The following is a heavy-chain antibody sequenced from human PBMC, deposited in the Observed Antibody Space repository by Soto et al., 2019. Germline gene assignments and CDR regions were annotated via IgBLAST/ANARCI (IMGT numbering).Heavy chain of an antibody. V-gene: IGHV3-7*03. Sequence: GGSLRLSCAASGFTFSSYWVSWVRQAPGKGLEWVANIKQDGSEKYYVDSVKGRFTISRDNAKNSLYLQMNSLRAEDTAVYYCARDPIAVDRDWFDPWGQGTLVTVSS. CDR1: GFTFSSYW. D-gene: IGHD6-19*01. J-gene: IGHJ5*02. CDR2: IKQDGSEK. CDR3: ARDPIAVDRDWFDP.